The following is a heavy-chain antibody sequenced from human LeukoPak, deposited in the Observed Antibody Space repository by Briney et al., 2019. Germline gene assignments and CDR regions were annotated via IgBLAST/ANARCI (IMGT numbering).Heavy chain of an antibody. J-gene: IGHJ4*02. CDR1: AYTFTGYY. CDR2: INPNSGGT. V-gene: IGHV1-2*02. D-gene: IGHD3-22*01. CDR3: ARGRSRYYYDSSGYLDY. Sequence: ASVKVSCKASAYTFTGYYMHWVRQAPGQGLEWMGWINPNSGGTNYAQKFQGRVTMTRDTSTSTVYMELSSLRSEDTAVYYCARGRSRYYYDSSGYLDYWGQGTLVTVSS.